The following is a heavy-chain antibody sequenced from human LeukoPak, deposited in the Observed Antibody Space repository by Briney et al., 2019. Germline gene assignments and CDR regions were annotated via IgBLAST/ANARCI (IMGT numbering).Heavy chain of an antibody. D-gene: IGHD6-19*01. Sequence: SETLSLTCTVSGGSISSSSYYWGWIRQPPGKGLEWIGSIYYSGSTYYNPSLKSRVTISVDTSKNQFSLKLSSVTAADTAVYYCARDRAVAAPGWFDPWGQGTLVTVSS. J-gene: IGHJ5*02. CDR2: IYYSGST. V-gene: IGHV4-39*07. CDR3: ARDRAVAAPGWFDP. CDR1: GGSISSSSYY.